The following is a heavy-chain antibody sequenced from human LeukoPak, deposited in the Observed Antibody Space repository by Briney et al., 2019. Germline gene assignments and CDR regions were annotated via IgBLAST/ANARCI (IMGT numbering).Heavy chain of an antibody. CDR1: GFTFSSQW. CDR2: IKQDGSAK. CDR3: ARDGPSVGIDF. Sequence: QAGGSLRLSCAASGFTFSSQWMSWVRQAPGKGLEWVANIKQDGSAKYYVDSVRGRFTISRDNAKTSLYLQMNSLRAEDTAVYYCARDGPSVGIDFWGQGALVTVSS. V-gene: IGHV3-7*01. J-gene: IGHJ4*02. D-gene: IGHD7-27*01.